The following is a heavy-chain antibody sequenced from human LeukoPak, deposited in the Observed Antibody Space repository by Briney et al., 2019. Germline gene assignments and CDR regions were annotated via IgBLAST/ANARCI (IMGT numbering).Heavy chain of an antibody. CDR3: ARDACRAYNYYGSGSYYYFDY. CDR2: TYYRSKWYN. V-gene: IGHV6-1*01. CDR1: GDSVSSNSAA. Sequence: SQTLSLTCAISGDSVSSNSAAWNWIRQSPSRGLEWLGRTYYRSKWYNDYAVSVKSRITINPDTSKNQFSLQLNSVTPEDTAVYHCARDACRAYNYYGSGSYYYFDYWGQGTLVTVSS. D-gene: IGHD3-10*01. J-gene: IGHJ4*02.